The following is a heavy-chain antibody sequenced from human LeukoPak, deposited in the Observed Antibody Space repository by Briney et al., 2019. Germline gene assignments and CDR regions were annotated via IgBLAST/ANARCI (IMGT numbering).Heavy chain of an antibody. CDR2: ISPSGST. Sequence: PSETLSLTCAVSDVSIFRSNWWSWVRQPPGKGLEWIGQISPSGSTNYSPSLKSRVTISVDKSKTQFSLKLTSVTAADTAVYYCARDGHRRYYYDSGRSQSGDYWGQGTLVTVSS. J-gene: IGHJ4*02. V-gene: IGHV4-4*02. D-gene: IGHD3-10*01. CDR1: DVSIFRSNW. CDR3: ARDGHRRYYYDSGRSQSGDY.